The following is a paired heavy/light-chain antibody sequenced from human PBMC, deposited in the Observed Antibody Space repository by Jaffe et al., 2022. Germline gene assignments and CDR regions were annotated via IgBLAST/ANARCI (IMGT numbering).Light chain of an antibody. CDR1: SSDVGSYNL. J-gene: IGLJ2*01. V-gene: IGLV2-23*02. CDR2: EFS. CDR3: CSYAGSSTLV. Sequence: QSALTQPASVSGSPGQSITISCTGTSSDVGSYNLVSWYQQHPGKAPKFMIYEFSERPSGVSNRFSGSKSGNTASLTISGLQAEDEADYYCCSYAGSSTLVFGGGTKLTVL.
Heavy chain of an antibody. D-gene: IGHD3-3*02. Sequence: QVQLQESGPGLVRPSETLSLTCTVSGGSISSYYWTWIRQPPGKGLEWIGYIYSSGSTSYNPSLKSRVTISVDRSKNQFSLKLNSVTAADTAVYYCARHFPNFFSYYMDVWGKGTTVTVSS. CDR3: ARHFPNFFSYYMDV. J-gene: IGHJ6*03. CDR2: IYSSGST. CDR1: GGSISSYY. V-gene: IGHV4-59*01.